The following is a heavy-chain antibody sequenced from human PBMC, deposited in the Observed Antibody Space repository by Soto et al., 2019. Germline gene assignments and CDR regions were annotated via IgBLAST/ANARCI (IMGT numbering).Heavy chain of an antibody. CDR1: GGTISSYY. CDR3: ARGAIVGTSGWHEDFQQ. D-gene: IGHD6-19*01. J-gene: IGHJ1*01. Sequence: XATLSLPCTVSGGTISSYYWSWIRQAPGKGLEWIGYIYYSGSTNYNPSLKSRVTISVDTSKNQFSLKLSSVTAADTAVYYCARGAIVGTSGWHEDFQQWGQRTLVTFSS. CDR2: IYYSGST. V-gene: IGHV4-59*01.